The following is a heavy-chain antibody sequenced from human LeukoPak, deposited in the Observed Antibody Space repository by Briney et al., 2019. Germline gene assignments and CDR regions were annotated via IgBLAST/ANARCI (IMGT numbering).Heavy chain of an antibody. Sequence: PSETLSLTCAVYGGSVSGYYWSWIRQPPGKGLEWIGYIYYSGSTNYNPSLKSRVTISVDTSKNQFSLKLSSVTAADTAVYYCASGGIYCSGGSCFHNWFDPWGQGTLVTVSS. CDR2: IYYSGST. D-gene: IGHD2-15*01. CDR3: ASGGIYCSGGSCFHNWFDP. V-gene: IGHV4-59*02. CDR1: GGSVSGYY. J-gene: IGHJ5*02.